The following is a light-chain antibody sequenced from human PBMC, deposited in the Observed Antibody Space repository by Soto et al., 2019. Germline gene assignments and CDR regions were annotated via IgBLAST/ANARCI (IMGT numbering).Light chain of an antibody. Sequence: IVLMQCPGTLSLSPGERATLSSRASQGVSSTYLAWYQQRLGQAPRLLIFGASDRATGIPDRFSGSGSGTDFTLTIDRLEPEDFAMYYCQQYSDSPPTFGQGTKVDIK. CDR1: QGVSSTY. V-gene: IGKV3-20*01. CDR2: GAS. CDR3: QQYSDSPPT. J-gene: IGKJ1*01.